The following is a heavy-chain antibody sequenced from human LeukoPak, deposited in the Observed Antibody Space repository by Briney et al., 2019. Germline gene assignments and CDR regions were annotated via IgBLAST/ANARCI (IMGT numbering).Heavy chain of an antibody. CDR3: ARDRTGRRDPLPFDY. V-gene: IGHV3-48*01. Sequence: GGSLRLSCAASGFTFSSYSMNWVRQAPGKGLEWVPYISSSSSTIYYADSVKGRFTISRDNAKNSLYLQMNSLRAEDTAVYYCARDRTGRRDPLPFDYWGQGTLVTVSS. CDR2: ISSSSSTI. J-gene: IGHJ4*02. CDR1: GFTFSSYS. D-gene: IGHD3-10*01.